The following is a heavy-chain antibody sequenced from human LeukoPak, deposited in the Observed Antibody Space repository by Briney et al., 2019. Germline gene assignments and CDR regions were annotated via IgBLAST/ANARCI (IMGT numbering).Heavy chain of an antibody. CDR1: GGSFSGYY. J-gene: IGHJ6*04. V-gene: IGHV4-34*01. D-gene: IGHD3-10*01. CDR2: INHSGST. Sequence: SETLSLTCAAYGGSFSGYYWSWIRQPPGKGLEWIGEINHSGSTNYNPSLKSRVTISVDTSKNQFSLKLSSVTAADTAVYYCARAPSLYGSGSYCTPYYYYGMDVWGKGTTVTVSS. CDR3: ARAPSLYGSGSYCTPYYYYGMDV.